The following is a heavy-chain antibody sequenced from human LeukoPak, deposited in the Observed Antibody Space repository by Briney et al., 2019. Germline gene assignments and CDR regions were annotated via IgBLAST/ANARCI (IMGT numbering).Heavy chain of an antibody. J-gene: IGHJ6*02. CDR3: AKGFNYYYYYGMDV. CDR1: GFTFSSYA. CDR2: ISGSGGST. V-gene: IGHV3-23*01. Sequence: GGSLRLSCAASGFTFSSYAMSWVRQAPGKGLEWVSAISGSGGSTYYADSVKGRFTISRDNSKNTQYLQMNSLRAEDTAVYYCAKGFNYYYYYGMDVWGQGTTVTVSS.